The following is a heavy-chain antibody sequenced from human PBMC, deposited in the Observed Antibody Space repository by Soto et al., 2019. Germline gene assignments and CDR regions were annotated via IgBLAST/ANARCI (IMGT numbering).Heavy chain of an antibody. CDR1: GFAFSSYA. D-gene: IGHD2-2*02. CDR2: ISGSGGST. J-gene: IGHJ6*02. Sequence: PGGSLRLSCAASGFAFSSYAMSWVRQAPGEGLEWVSAISGSGGSTYYADSVKGRFTTSRGNSKNTLYLQMNSLRAEDTAVYYCAKVSYCSSTSCYTYYHYYGMDVWGQGTTVTVSS. CDR3: AKVSYCSSTSCYTYYHYYGMDV. V-gene: IGHV3-23*01.